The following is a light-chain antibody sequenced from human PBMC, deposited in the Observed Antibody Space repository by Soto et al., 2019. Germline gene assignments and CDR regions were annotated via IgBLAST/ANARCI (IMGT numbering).Light chain of an antibody. J-gene: IGKJ1*01. V-gene: IGKV1-33*01. CDR2: AAS. Sequence: DIQMTQSPSSLSASVGDRVTITCQASQDISNYLNWYQQKAGMAPKLLISAASHLQSGVPSRFSAGGSGTDFTFTINSLQAEEIGTYYCQQYDDSPPWTFGEGTKVEIK. CDR1: QDISNY. CDR3: QQYDDSPPWT.